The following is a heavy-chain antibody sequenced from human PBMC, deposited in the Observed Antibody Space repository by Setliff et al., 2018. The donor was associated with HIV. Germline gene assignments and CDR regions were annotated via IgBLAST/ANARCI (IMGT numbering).Heavy chain of an antibody. CDR3: ARHGPMRDGYNHGAFDY. Sequence: GESLKISCKASGSSFTNHWIGWVRQMPGKGLEWMGIIFPADSDTTYSPSFQGQVTISADKSISTAYLQWSRLKASDTAMYYCARHGPMRDGYNHGAFDYWGQGTPVTVSS. V-gene: IGHV5-51*01. D-gene: IGHD5-12*01. CDR1: GSSFTNHW. J-gene: IGHJ4*02. CDR2: IFPADSDT.